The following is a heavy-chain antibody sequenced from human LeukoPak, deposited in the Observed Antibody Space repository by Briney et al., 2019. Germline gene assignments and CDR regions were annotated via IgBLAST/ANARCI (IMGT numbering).Heavy chain of an antibody. J-gene: IGHJ4*02. V-gene: IGHV4-34*01. CDR2: INHSGST. CDR1: GGSFSGCY. CDR3: ARGDCSSTSCHGDDY. D-gene: IGHD2-2*01. Sequence: PSETLSLTCAVYGGSFSGCYWSWIRQPPGKGLEWIGEINHSGSTNYNPSLKSRVTISVDTSKNQFSLKLSSVTAADTAVYYCARGDCSSTSCHGDDYWGQGTLVTVSS.